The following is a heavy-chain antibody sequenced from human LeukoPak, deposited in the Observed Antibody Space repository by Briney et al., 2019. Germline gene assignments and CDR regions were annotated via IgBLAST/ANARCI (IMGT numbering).Heavy chain of an antibody. CDR2: IYHSGST. D-gene: IGHD3-22*01. V-gene: IGHV4-38-2*01. Sequence: SEILSLTCAVSGYSISSDNYWVWIRQPPGQGLEWTGGIYHSGSTYYNPSLKSRVTMSVDTSKNQFSLKVSSVTAADTAVYYCARAPRDSSSSNYMRRFDYWGQGTLVTVSS. J-gene: IGHJ4*02. CDR3: ARAPRDSSSSNYMRRFDY. CDR1: GYSISSDNY.